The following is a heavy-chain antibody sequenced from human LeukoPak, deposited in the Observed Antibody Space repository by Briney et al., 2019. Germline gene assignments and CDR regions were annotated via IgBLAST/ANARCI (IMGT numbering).Heavy chain of an antibody. Sequence: SETLSLTCTVSGGSISSYYWSWIRQPPGKGLEWIGYIYTSGSTNYNPSLKSRVTISVDTSKNQFSLKLSSVTAADTAVYYCARHSRFLEWLSCYYMDVWGKGTTVTVSS. J-gene: IGHJ6*03. CDR2: IYTSGST. D-gene: IGHD3-3*01. CDR1: GGSISSYY. CDR3: ARHSRFLEWLSCYYMDV. V-gene: IGHV4-4*09.